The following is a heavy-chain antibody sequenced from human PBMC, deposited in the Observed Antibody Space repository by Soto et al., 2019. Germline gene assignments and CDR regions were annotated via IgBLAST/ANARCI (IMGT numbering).Heavy chain of an antibody. CDR1: GGTFSSYA. Sequence: GASVKVSRRASGGTFSSYAISLVRQASVQGLEXMGXXIXXFXTXXXAXXXQGRVTITADESTSTAYMELSSLRSEETAVYYCARDGRGIVGTFDYWGQGTLVTVS. CDR2: XIXXFXTX. J-gene: IGHJ4*02. D-gene: IGHD1-26*01. V-gene: IGHV1-69*13. CDR3: ARDGRGIVGTFDY.